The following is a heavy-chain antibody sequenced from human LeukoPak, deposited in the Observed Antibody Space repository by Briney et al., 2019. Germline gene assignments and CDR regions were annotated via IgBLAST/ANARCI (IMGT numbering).Heavy chain of an antibody. V-gene: IGHV3-33*07. Sequence: GGSLRLSCEASGFTFSAYAMTWVRQAPGKGLEWVAVIWYDGSNKYYADSVKGRFTISRDNSKNTLYLQMNSLRAEDTAVYYCAGGYSYGSDYWGQGTLVTVSS. D-gene: IGHD5-18*01. J-gene: IGHJ4*02. CDR3: AGGYSYGSDY. CDR1: GFTFSAYA. CDR2: IWYDGSNK.